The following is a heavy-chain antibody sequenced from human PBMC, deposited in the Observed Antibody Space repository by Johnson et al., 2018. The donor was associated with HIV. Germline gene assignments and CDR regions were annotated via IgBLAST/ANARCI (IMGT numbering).Heavy chain of an antibody. CDR2: INWNGGST. V-gene: IGHV3-20*04. D-gene: IGHD5-24*01. Sequence: VQLVESGGGLVQPGGSLRLSCAASGFTFDDYGMSWVRQVPGKGLEWVSGINWNGGSTYLIDSGKDRFNISRYNAKNTLHLQMNNLRAEDTAVFYCARACRDGYTCDAFDIWGQGTMVTVSS. J-gene: IGHJ3*02. CDR1: GFTFDDYG. CDR3: ARACRDGYTCDAFDI.